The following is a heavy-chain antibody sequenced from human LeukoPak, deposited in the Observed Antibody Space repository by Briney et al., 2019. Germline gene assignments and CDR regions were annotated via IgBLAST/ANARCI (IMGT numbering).Heavy chain of an antibody. CDR2: ISSSSSTI. J-gene: IGHJ4*02. CDR3: ARGRAYCGGDCYDY. CDR1: GFTFSSYS. V-gene: IGHV3-48*01. Sequence: GGSLRLSCAASGFTFSSYSMNWVRQAPGKGLEWVSYISSSSSTIYYAASVKGRFTISRDNAKNSLYLQMNSLRAEDTAVYYCARGRAYCGGDCYDYWGQGTLVTVSS. D-gene: IGHD2-21*01.